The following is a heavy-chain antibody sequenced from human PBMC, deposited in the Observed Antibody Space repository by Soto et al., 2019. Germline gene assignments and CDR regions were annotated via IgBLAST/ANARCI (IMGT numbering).Heavy chain of an antibody. CDR1: GFIFDDYA. CDR3: TKGRSTSCFAPVDY. J-gene: IGHJ4*02. Sequence: EVQLVESGGGLVQPGRSLRLSCAASGFIFDDYAMHWVRQAPGKGLEWVSSISWNSGTIVYAASVKGRFTISRDNAKNSLYLQMNSLRTGDTAFYYCTKGRSTSCFAPVDYWGQGTLVTVSS. D-gene: IGHD2-2*01. CDR2: ISWNSGTI. V-gene: IGHV3-9*01.